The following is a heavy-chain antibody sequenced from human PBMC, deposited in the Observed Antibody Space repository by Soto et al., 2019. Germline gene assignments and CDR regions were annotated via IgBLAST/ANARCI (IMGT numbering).Heavy chain of an antibody. D-gene: IGHD2-8*02. Sequence: GGSLRLSCAASGYTCSSYDMSWVRQAPGKGLEWVSTILVAGSTHYPDSVKGRFAISRDISKNTVFLQMNSLTAGDTAVYYCAKATATGGGAFDICGQGTVVTVSS. CDR3: AKATATGGGAFDI. J-gene: IGHJ3*02. CDR1: GYTCSSYD. CDR2: ILVAGST. V-gene: IGHV3-23*01.